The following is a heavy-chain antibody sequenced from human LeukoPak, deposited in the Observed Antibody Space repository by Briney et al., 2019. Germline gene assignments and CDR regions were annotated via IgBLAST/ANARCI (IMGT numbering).Heavy chain of an antibody. CDR2: IYYSGST. J-gene: IGHJ6*03. CDR3: ASECYEDDYYYYYMDV. V-gene: IGHV4-39*07. Sequence: SETLSLTCTVSGGSISSSSYYWGWIRQPPGKGLEWIVSIYYSGSTYYNPSLKSRVTISVDTSKNQFSLKLSSVTAADTAVYYCASECYEDDYYYYYMDVWGKGTTVTVSS. D-gene: IGHD5-12*01. CDR1: GGSISSSSYY.